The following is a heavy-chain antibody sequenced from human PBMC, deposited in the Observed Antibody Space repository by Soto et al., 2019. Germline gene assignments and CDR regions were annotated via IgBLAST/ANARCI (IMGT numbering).Heavy chain of an antibody. CDR1: GGTFSSYA. V-gene: IGHV1-69*01. CDR2: IIPIFGTA. CDR3: ASTPYCSGGRCYWLGDY. Sequence: QVQLVQSGAEVKKPGSSVKVSCKASGGTFSSYAISWVRQAPGQGLEWMGGIIPIFGTANYAQKFQGRVTITADESTSTAYMELSRLRSEDTAVYYCASTPYCSGGRCYWLGDYWGQGTLVTVSS. J-gene: IGHJ4*02. D-gene: IGHD2-15*01.